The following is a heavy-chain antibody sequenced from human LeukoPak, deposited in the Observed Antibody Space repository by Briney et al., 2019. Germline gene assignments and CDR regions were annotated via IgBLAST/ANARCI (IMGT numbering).Heavy chain of an antibody. Sequence: SQTLSLTCTVSGGSISSSSYYWSWIRQPAGKGLEWIGRIYTSGSTNYNPSLKSRVTISVDTSKNQFSLKLSSVTAADTAVYYCARVVAAATTLDIWGQGTMVTVSS. CDR2: IYTSGST. CDR1: GGSISSSSYY. J-gene: IGHJ3*02. D-gene: IGHD6-13*01. V-gene: IGHV4-61*02. CDR3: ARVVAAATTLDI.